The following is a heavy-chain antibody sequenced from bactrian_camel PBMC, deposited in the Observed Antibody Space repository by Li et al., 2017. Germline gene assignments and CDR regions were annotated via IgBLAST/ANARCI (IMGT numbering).Heavy chain of an antibody. CDR2: FRTDGTT. J-gene: IGHJ4*01. CDR1: GFTFSDNY. D-gene: IGHD1*01. Sequence: QLVESGGGLVQSGGSLRLSCAASGFTFSDNYMSWVRQDAGKGHEGVAVFRTDGTTKYADSVVGRFLISKDSAKNTLYLQMNMLKPEDTAMYYCAADAPWYSGACRYNFLGQETQVTVS. V-gene: IGHV3S28*01. CDR3: AADAPWYSGACRYNF.